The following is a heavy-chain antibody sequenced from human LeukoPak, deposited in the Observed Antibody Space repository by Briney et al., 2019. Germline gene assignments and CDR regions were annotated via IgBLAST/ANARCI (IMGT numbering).Heavy chain of an antibody. CDR2: IYYSGST. D-gene: IGHD3-10*01. CDR3: ARHYYGSGSYYPPPNWFDP. J-gene: IGHJ5*02. CDR1: GGSISSYY. V-gene: IGHV4-59*04. Sequence: PSETLSLTCTVSGGSISSYYWSWIRQPPGKGLEWIGYIYYSGSTYYNPSLKSRVTISVDTSKNQFSLKLSSVTAADTAVYYCARHYYGSGSYYPPPNWFDPWGQGTLVTVSS.